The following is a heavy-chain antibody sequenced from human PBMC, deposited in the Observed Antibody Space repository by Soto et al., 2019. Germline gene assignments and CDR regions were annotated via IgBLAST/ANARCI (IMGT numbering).Heavy chain of an antibody. Sequence: PGGSLRLSCTASGFTFSDYAMAWVRQAPGKGLEWVSTISGGSSVTYYGDSVKGRFTISRDNAKKTLFLQLNRLSAEDTATYYCAKVLSKNYYYPFDFWGQGTQVTVCS. V-gene: IGHV3-23*01. CDR1: GFTFSDYA. J-gene: IGHJ4*02. CDR3: AKVLSKNYYYPFDF. D-gene: IGHD3-10*01. CDR2: ISGGSSVT.